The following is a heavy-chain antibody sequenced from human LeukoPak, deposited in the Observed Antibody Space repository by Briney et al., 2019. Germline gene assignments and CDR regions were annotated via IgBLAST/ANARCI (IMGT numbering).Heavy chain of an antibody. J-gene: IGHJ4*02. Sequence: GSLRLSCAASGFTFSSYGMHWVRQAPGKGLEWVAVISYDGSNKYYADSVKGRFTISRDNSKNTLYLQMNSLRAEDTAVYYCAKDPTWFGESPHYWGQGTLVTVSS. CDR1: GFTFSSYG. CDR2: ISYDGSNK. D-gene: IGHD3-10*01. V-gene: IGHV3-30*18. CDR3: AKDPTWFGESPHY.